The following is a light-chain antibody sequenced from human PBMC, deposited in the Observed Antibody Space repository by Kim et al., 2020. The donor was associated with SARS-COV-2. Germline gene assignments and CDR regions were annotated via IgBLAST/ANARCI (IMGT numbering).Light chain of an antibody. CDR2: AAS. V-gene: IGKV1D-16*01. CDR3: QQYDSYPRT. J-gene: IGKJ1*01. CDR1: QGISSW. Sequence: DIQMTQSPSSLSASVGDRVTITCRASQGISSWLAWYQQKPEEAPKSLIYAASSLQSGVPSRFSGSGSGTDFTLTISSLQPDDFATYYCQQYDSYPRTFGQGTKVDIK.